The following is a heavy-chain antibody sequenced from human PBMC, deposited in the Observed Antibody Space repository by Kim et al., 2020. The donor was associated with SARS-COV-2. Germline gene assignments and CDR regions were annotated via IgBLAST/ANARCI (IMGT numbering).Heavy chain of an antibody. CDR3: ARDFRVGIAVAVNAFDI. D-gene: IGHD6-19*01. V-gene: IGHV3-21*01. J-gene: IGHJ3*02. Sequence: VEDRFTIPRANAKNSMYLQMNSLRAEDTAVYYCARDFRVGIAVAVNAFDIWGQGTMVTVSS.